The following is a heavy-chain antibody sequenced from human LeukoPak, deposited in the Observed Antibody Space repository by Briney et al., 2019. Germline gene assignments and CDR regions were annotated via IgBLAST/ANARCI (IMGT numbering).Heavy chain of an antibody. CDR1: GFTFSSYA. D-gene: IGHD6-13*01. Sequence: AGGSLRLSCAASGFTFSSYAMSWVRQAPGKGLEWVSAISGSGGSTYYADSVKGRFTISRDNSKNTLYLQMNSLRAEDTAVYYCAKSLSSWYSSSWYPPYGMDVWGQGTTVTVSS. J-gene: IGHJ6*02. V-gene: IGHV3-23*01. CDR3: AKSLSSWYSSSWYPPYGMDV. CDR2: ISGSGGST.